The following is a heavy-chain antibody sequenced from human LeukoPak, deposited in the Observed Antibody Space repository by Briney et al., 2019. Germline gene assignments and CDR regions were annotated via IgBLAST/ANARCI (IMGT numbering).Heavy chain of an antibody. J-gene: IGHJ6*02. V-gene: IGHV3-30*18. D-gene: IGHD2-15*01. CDR1: GFTFSSYG. CDR2: ISYDGSNK. CDR3: AKDHGNSAATFHPMGMGV. Sequence: GGSLRLSCAASGFTFSSYGMHWVRQDPGKGLQWGAVISYDGSNKYYADSVKGRFTISRDNSKNTLYLQMNSLRAEDTAVYYCAKDHGNSAATFHPMGMGVWGQGTRSPSP.